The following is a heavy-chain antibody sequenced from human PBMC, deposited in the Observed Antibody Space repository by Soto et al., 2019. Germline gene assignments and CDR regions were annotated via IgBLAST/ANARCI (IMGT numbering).Heavy chain of an antibody. CDR1: GFTFKDYG. J-gene: IGHJ2*01. CDR3: ARDGWGSNWYFDL. Sequence: QSGGSLRLSCAASGFTFKDYGMHWVRQAPGKGLEWVAVISYDGKQTYYADSVKGRFTISKDKSKRTLFLQMNSLRVDDTAVYYCARDGWGSNWYFDLWGRGTLVTVSS. CDR2: ISYDGKQT. V-gene: IGHV3-30*03. D-gene: IGHD3-16*01.